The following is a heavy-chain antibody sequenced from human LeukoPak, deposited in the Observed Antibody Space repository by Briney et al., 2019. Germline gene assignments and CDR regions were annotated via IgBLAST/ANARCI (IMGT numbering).Heavy chain of an antibody. J-gene: IGHJ4*02. CDR2: ISGSGSST. V-gene: IGHV3-23*01. D-gene: IGHD5-12*01. CDR3: AKDQHGYDKPIDY. Sequence: PGGSLRLSCAASGFTFNIYAMNWVRQASGNGLEWVSTISGSGSSTYYADSVKGRFTISRDNSKNTLYLQMNSLRAEDTAVYFCAKDQHGYDKPIDYWGQGTLVTVSS. CDR1: GFTFNIYA.